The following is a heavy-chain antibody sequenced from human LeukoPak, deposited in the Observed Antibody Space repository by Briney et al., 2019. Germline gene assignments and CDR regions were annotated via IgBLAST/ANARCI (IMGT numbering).Heavy chain of an antibody. CDR1: GFTFSSYT. Sequence: GGSLRLSCAASGFTFSSYTMNWVRQAPGKGPEWVSAITSGGTIYYTDSVKGRFTISRDNSKNTLYLQMSSLGAEDTALYYCAEGSPGGYPWYFDYWGQGSLVTVSS. J-gene: IGHJ4*02. CDR2: ITSGGTI. D-gene: IGHD2-8*02. CDR3: AEGSPGGYPWYFDY. V-gene: IGHV3-23*01.